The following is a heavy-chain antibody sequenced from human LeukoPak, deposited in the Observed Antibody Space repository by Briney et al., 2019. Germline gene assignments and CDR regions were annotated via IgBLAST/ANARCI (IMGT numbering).Heavy chain of an antibody. J-gene: IGHJ1*01. V-gene: IGHV3-23*01. CDR3: AKDTAGPEY. Sequence: GVSLRLSCGLSGLTLSIYSMLCVPQAPGRGMEWVSGISASGAATWYPDSVKGSFTISTDNSKNTLFLQMNSLRVEDTAIYYCAKDTAGPEYWGEGTLATVSS. CDR2: ISASGAAT. CDR1: GLTLSIYS. D-gene: IGHD6-13*01.